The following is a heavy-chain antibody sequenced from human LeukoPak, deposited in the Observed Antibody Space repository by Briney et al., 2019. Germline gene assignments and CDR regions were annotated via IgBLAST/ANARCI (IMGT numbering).Heavy chain of an antibody. CDR2: ISDIGGSA. Sequence: GGSLRLSCAASGFTFNTYAMSCVRQAPGKGLEWVSAISDIGGSAYYADSLKGRFTISRDNAKNTLYLQMNSLRAEDTAVYYCAKDDYYDTSGYRDWGQGTLVTVSS. D-gene: IGHD3-22*01. V-gene: IGHV3-23*01. J-gene: IGHJ4*02. CDR3: AKDDYYDTSGYRD. CDR1: GFTFNTYA.